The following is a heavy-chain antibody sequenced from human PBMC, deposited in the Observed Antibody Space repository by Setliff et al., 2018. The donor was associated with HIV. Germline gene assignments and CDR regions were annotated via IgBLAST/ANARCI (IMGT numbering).Heavy chain of an antibody. CDR1: GGSFSDYY. V-gene: IGHV4-34*01. Sequence: SETLSLTCAVYGGSFSDYYWSWIRQPPGKGLEWIGESNHSGSTDYNSSLKSRVTISVDTSKNQFSLKLSSVTAADTAVYYCARGQPPPGPGMVRGAYSSGSLDYWGQGTLVTVSS. CDR2: SNHSGST. D-gene: IGHD3-10*01. CDR3: ARGQPPPGPGMVRGAYSSGSLDY. J-gene: IGHJ4*02.